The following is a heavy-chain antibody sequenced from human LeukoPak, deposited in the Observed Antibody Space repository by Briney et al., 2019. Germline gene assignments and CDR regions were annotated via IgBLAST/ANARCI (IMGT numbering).Heavy chain of an antibody. V-gene: IGHV1-2*06. D-gene: IGHD3-22*01. CDR3: ARVGYYESSGYYEY. CDR2: INPNSGGT. CDR1: GYTLTGYY. Sequence: ASVKVSCKTSGYTLTGYYMHWVRQAPGQGLEWMGRINPNSGGTNYARKFQGRVTMARDTSISTVYMELSRLRSDDTAVYYCARVGYYESSGYYEYWGQGTLVTVSS. J-gene: IGHJ4*02.